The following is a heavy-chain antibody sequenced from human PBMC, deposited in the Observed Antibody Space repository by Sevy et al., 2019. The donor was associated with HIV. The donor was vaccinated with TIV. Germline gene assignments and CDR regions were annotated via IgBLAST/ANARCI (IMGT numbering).Heavy chain of an antibody. D-gene: IGHD3-3*01. CDR3: ARQGPPTYYDFWSGYYKYYYYGMDV. J-gene: IGHJ6*02. CDR1: VGSISSYY. V-gene: IGHV4-59*08. CDR2: IYYSGST. Sequence: SETLSLTCTVSVGSISSYYWSWIRQPPGKGLEWIGYIYYSGSTNYNPSLKSRVTISVDTSKNQFSLKLSSVTAADTAVYYCARQGPPTYYDFWSGYYKYYYYGMDVWGQGTTVTVSS.